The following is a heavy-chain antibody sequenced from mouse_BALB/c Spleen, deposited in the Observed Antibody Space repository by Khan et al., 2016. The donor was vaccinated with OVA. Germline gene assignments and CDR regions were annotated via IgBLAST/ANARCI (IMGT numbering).Heavy chain of an antibody. Sequence: EVELVESGGGLVQPGGSRKLSCAASGFTFGSFGMHWVRQAPEKGLEWVAYISSDSYTIYYADTVKGRFTISRDNPWKTLFLQMTSLGAEDTAVYYCGRGNWAWFAYWGQGTLVTVSA. CDR3: GRGNWAWFAY. CDR2: ISSDSYTI. V-gene: IGHV5-17*02. D-gene: IGHD4-1*01. CDR1: GFTFGSFG. J-gene: IGHJ3*01.